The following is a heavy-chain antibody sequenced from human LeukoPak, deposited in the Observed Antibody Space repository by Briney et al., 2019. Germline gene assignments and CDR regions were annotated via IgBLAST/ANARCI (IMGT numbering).Heavy chain of an antibody. Sequence: TSETPSLTCTVSGGSISGYCWGWIRQPGGKGLEWMGRIYSSGSTNYNPSLKSRVTMSVDTSQNQFSLKLTSVTAADTAVYYCARSTRGNYANWFDPWGQGTLVTVSS. D-gene: IGHD1-26*01. CDR2: IYSSGST. CDR3: ARSTRGNYANWFDP. J-gene: IGHJ5*02. V-gene: IGHV4-4*07. CDR1: GGSISGYC.